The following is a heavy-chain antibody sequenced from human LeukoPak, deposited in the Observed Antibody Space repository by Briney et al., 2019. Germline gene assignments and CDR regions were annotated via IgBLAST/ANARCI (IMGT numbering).Heavy chain of an antibody. J-gene: IGHJ5*02. Sequence: PGGSLRLSCAASGFTFSSYGMHWVRQAPGKGLEWVAFIRYDGSNKYYADSVKGRFTISRDNSKNTLYLQMNSLRAEDTAVYYCAKDGIETMVRGSGWFDPWGQGTLVAVSS. V-gene: IGHV3-30*02. D-gene: IGHD3-10*01. CDR3: AKDGIETMVRGSGWFDP. CDR1: GFTFSSYG. CDR2: IRYDGSNK.